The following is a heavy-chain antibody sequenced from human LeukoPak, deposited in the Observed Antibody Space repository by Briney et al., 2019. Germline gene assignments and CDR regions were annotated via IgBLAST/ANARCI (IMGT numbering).Heavy chain of an antibody. J-gene: IGHJ4*02. Sequence: GGSLRLSCAASGFTFSTYWTNWVRQGPGKGLVWVALINGDGSTTTHADSVKGRFTISRDNAKNTVYLQMNSLRDEDTAVYYCARDYAGSPDYWGQGTLVTVSS. D-gene: IGHD3-10*01. V-gene: IGHV3-74*03. CDR2: INGDGSTT. CDR3: ARDYAGSPDY. CDR1: GFTFSTYW.